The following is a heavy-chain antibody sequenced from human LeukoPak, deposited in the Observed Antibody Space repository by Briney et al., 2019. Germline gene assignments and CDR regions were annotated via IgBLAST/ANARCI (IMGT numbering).Heavy chain of an antibody. V-gene: IGHV3-23*01. CDR1: GFTFSSYG. D-gene: IGHD6-13*01. CDR3: ATTGYSNRNY. J-gene: IGHJ4*02. Sequence: PGGSLRLSCAASGFTFSSYGMSWVRQAPGKGLEWVSSISGRDGSTYYAASVKGRFTISRDNSKNTLYLQMNSLRDEDTAVYYCATTGYSNRNYWGQGTLVTVSS. CDR2: ISGRDGST.